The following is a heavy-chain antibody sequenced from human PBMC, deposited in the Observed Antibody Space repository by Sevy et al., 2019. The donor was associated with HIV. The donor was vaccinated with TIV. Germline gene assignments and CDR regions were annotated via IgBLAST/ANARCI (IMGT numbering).Heavy chain of an antibody. Sequence: SETLSLTCTVSGDSIISSHWWSWFRQTPGKGLERIGDMYHRGTTNYSPSLKNRVIISVDTSKNQFSLKLTSVTAADTAVHYCAAAAGTDILGYYFGSWGQGTPVTVSS. CDR3: AAAAGTDILGYYFGS. J-gene: IGHJ4*02. CDR1: GDSIISSHW. V-gene: IGHV4-4*02. D-gene: IGHD2-21*01. CDR2: MYHRGTT.